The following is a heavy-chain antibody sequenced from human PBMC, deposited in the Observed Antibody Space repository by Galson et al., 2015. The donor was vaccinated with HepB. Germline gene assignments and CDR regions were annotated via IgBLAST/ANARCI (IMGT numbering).Heavy chain of an antibody. CDR2: IIPIFGTI. V-gene: IGHV1-69*05. CDR1: GGTFSSYG. D-gene: IGHD5-18*01. Sequence: SVKVSCKASGGTFSSYGISWVRQAPGQGLEWMGGIIPIFGTIDYAQKFQGRVTMTTDSSASTAYMELRSLRSDDTAVYYCARGEGGYSYGDVDNWGQGTLVTVSS. CDR3: ARGEGGYSYGDVDN. J-gene: IGHJ4*02.